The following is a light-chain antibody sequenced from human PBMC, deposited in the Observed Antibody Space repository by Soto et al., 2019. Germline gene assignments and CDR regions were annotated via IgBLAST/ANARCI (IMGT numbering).Light chain of an antibody. V-gene: IGLV4-69*02. Sequence: QSVLTQSPSASASLGASVKLTCTLSSGHSSFAIAWYQQQPEKGPRFLMNLNSDGSHSKGDGIPDRLSGSSSGAERYLTISSLQSEDEADYYCQTWGTDIYVFGTGTKVTV. J-gene: IGLJ1*01. CDR3: QTWGTDIYV. CDR1: SGHSSFA. CDR2: LNSDGSH.